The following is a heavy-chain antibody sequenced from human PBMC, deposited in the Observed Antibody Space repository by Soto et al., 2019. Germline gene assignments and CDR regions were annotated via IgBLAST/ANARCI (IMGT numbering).Heavy chain of an antibody. CDR2: ISYDGSNK. D-gene: IGHD6-19*01. CDR3: AGGHEQWLVLSWFDP. Sequence: QVQLVESGGGVVQPGRSLRLSCAASGFTFSSYGMNWVRQAPGKGLEWVAVISYDGSNKYYADSVKGRFTISRDNSKNTLYLQMNSLRAEDTAVYYCAGGHEQWLVLSWFDPWGQGTLVTVSS. CDR1: GFTFSSYG. V-gene: IGHV3-30*03. J-gene: IGHJ5*02.